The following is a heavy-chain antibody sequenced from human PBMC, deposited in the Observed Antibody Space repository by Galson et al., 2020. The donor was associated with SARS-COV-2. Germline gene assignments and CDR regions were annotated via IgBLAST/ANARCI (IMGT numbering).Heavy chain of an antibody. D-gene: IGHD2-2*01. V-gene: IGHV3-23*01. Sequence: GESLKISCEGSGFIFSVYAMNWVRQAPGKGLEWVATIDSTGGFIYYQDSVQGRFTISRDNSKDTVFLQMNSLRAEDTAVYHCAKTLVGNGGYMDVWGKGTTVTVS. CDR2: IDSTGGFI. CDR1: GFIFSVYA. J-gene: IGHJ6*03. CDR3: AKTLVGNGGYMDV.